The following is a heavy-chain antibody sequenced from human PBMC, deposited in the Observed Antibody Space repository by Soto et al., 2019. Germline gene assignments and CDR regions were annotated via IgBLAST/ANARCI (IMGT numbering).Heavy chain of an antibody. CDR2: ISSSSIYI. J-gene: IGHJ6*02. CDR3: ARDLDSNSYYYYYRMDV. V-gene: IGHV3-21*01. Sequence: PGGSLIVSCAASGFTFSSYSMHWVRQAPGKGLEWVSSISSSSIYIYYADSVKGRFTISRDNAKNSLYMQMNSLRAEDTAVYYCARDLDSNSYYYYYRMDVSGQGTTVTVSS. CDR1: GFTFSSYS. D-gene: IGHD4-4*01.